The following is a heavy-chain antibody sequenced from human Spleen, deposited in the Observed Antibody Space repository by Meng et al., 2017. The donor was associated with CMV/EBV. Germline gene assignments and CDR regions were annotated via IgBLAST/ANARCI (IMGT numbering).Heavy chain of an antibody. CDR2: TYYRSEWYS. CDR1: GDSVSSNTAA. Sequence: SETLSLTCDISGDSVSSNTAAWNWIRQSPSRGLEWLGRTYYRSEWYSDYADSVRSRITINADTSKNQFSLQLNSVTPEDTAVYYCARRGAKTGTTDYWGQGTLVTVSS. CDR3: ARRGAKTGTTDY. V-gene: IGHV6-1*01. J-gene: IGHJ4*02. D-gene: IGHD1-7*01.